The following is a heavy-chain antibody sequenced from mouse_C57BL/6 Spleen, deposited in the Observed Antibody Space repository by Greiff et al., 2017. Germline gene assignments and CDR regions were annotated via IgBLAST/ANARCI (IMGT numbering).Heavy chain of an antibody. D-gene: IGHD1-1*01. Sequence: VQLQESGPELVKPGASVKISCKASGYAFSSSWMNWVKQRPGKGLEWIGRIYPGDGDTNYNGKFKGKATLTADKSSSTAYMQLSSLTSEDSAVYFCARTGGSSSFDYWGQGTTLTVSS. J-gene: IGHJ2*01. CDR3: ARTGGSSSFDY. CDR2: IYPGDGDT. V-gene: IGHV1-82*01. CDR1: GYAFSSSW.